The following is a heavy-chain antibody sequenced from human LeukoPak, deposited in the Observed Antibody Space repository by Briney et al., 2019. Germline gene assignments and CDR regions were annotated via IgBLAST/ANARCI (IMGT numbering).Heavy chain of an antibody. D-gene: IGHD2-15*01. V-gene: IGHV3-21*01. CDR2: ISSSSSYI. Sequence: GGSLRLSCAVSGFTFSRHSMNWVRQAPGKGLEWVSSISSSSSYIYYADSVKGRFTISRDNAKNSLYLQMNSLRAEDTAVYYCARDGRRCSGGSCPFDYWGQGTLSPSPQ. CDR1: GFTFSRHS. J-gene: IGHJ4*02. CDR3: ARDGRRCSGGSCPFDY.